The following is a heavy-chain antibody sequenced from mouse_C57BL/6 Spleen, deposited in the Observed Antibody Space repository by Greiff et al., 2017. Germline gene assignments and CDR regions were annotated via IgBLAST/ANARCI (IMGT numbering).Heavy chain of an antibody. CDR3: ARTNDGNSAWFAY. V-gene: IGHV1-59*01. Sequence: QVQLQQPGAELVRPGTSVKLSCKASGYTFTSYWMHWVKQRPGQGLEWIGVIDPSDSYTNYNQKFKGKATLTVDTSSSTAYMQLSSLTSEDSAVYYCARTNDGNSAWFAYWGQGTLVTVSA. CDR2: IDPSDSYT. J-gene: IGHJ3*01. D-gene: IGHD2-1*01. CDR1: GYTFTSYW.